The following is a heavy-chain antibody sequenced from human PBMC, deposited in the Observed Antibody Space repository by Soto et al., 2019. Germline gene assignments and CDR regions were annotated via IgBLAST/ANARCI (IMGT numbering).Heavy chain of an antibody. D-gene: IGHD3-22*01. CDR3: ARQADYYDSSGYAADY. Sequence: PGESLKISCQASGYSFTTYWISWVRQMPGKGLEWMGRIDPSDSYTNYSPSFQGHVTISADKSISTAYLQWSSLKASDTAMYYCARQADYYDSSGYAADYWGQGTLVTVSS. CDR1: GYSFTTYW. CDR2: IDPSDSYT. J-gene: IGHJ4*02. V-gene: IGHV5-10-1*01.